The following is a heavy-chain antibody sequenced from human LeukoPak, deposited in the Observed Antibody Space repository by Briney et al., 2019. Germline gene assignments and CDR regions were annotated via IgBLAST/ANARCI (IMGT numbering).Heavy chain of an antibody. V-gene: IGHV3-9*01. Sequence: GGSLRLSCAASGFTFDDYAMHWVRQAPGKGLEWVSGISWNSGSIGYADSVKGRFTISRDNAKNSLYLQMNSLRAEDTAVYYCAKVDYGDYVGSYWGQGTLVTVSS. J-gene: IGHJ4*02. CDR2: ISWNSGSI. CDR3: AKVDYGDYVGSY. D-gene: IGHD4-17*01. CDR1: GFTFDDYA.